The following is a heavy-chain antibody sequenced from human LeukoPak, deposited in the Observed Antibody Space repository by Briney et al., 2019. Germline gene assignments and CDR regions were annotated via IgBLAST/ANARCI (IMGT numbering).Heavy chain of an antibody. CDR1: GFIFRSYD. D-gene: IGHD2-8*01. CDR3: AKDCLMRFFDY. V-gene: IGHV3-30*18. Sequence: PGGSLRLSCAASGFIFRSYDMYWVSQAPGKGLEWVAVISNDGNNKQYADSVKGRFTNSRDNSKNTLYLQMNSLRADDTAVYHCAKDCLMRFFDYWGQATLLTVSS. CDR2: ISNDGNNK. J-gene: IGHJ4*02.